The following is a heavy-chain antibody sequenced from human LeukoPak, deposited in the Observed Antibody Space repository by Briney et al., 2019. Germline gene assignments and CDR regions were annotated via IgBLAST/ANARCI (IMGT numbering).Heavy chain of an antibody. V-gene: IGHV3-23*01. CDR3: AKGSGSGWYGWFAP. J-gene: IGHJ5*02. Sequence: PGESLRLPSAASGFSFSSYAMYWVRQPPGKGLEWVSTIDAGGGATYYADSVKGRFTISRDNSKSTFYLQMNSLRADDTAVYFCAKGSGSGWYGWFAPWGQGTLVTVSS. CDR1: GFSFSSYA. CDR2: IDAGGGAT. D-gene: IGHD6-19*01.